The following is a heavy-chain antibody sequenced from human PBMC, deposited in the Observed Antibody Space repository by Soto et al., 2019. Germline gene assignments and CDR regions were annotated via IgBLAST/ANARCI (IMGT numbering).Heavy chain of an antibody. Sequence: PGGSLRLSCAASGFTFSSYAMSWVRQAPGTGLEWVSAISGSGGSTYYADSVKGRFTISRDNSKNTLYLQMNSLRAEDTAVYYYAKGPHRGHAFDIWGQGTMVTVSS. V-gene: IGHV3-23*01. CDR1: GFTFSSYA. CDR3: AKGPHRGHAFDI. CDR2: ISGSGGST. J-gene: IGHJ3*02.